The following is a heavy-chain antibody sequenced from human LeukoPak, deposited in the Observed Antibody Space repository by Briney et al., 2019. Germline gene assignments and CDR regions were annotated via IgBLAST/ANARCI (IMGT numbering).Heavy chain of an antibody. J-gene: IGHJ6*03. CDR2: ISGSGGST. CDR1: GFTFSSYG. D-gene: IGHD3-22*01. V-gene: IGHV3-23*01. CDR3: VKGSKAVLITRDHYMDV. Sequence: GGTLRLSCAASGFTFSSYGMSWVRQAPGKGLEWVSAISGSGGSTYYADSVKGRFTISRDNSKNTLYLQMNSLRPEGTAVYYCVKGSKAVLITRDHYMDVWDKGTTVTISS.